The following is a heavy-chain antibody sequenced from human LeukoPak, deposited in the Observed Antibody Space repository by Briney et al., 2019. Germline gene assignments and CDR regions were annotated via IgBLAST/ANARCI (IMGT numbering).Heavy chain of an antibody. CDR3: ARTDDYGDYKSAFDI. CDR1: GFTFDDYA. V-gene: IGHV3-9*01. D-gene: IGHD4-17*01. J-gene: IGHJ3*02. Sequence: GGSLRLSCAASGFTFDDYAMHWVRHAPGKGLEWVSGISWNSGSIGYADSVKGRFTISRDNAKNSLYLQMNSLRAEDTALYYCARTDDYGDYKSAFDIWGQGTMVTVSS. CDR2: ISWNSGSI.